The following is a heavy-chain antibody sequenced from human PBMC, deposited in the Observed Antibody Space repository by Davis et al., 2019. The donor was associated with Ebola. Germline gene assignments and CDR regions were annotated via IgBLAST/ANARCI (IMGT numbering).Heavy chain of an antibody. CDR1: GVSVSSDVYY. Sequence: MPSETLSLTCTVSGVSVSSDVYYWSWIRQPPGKGLEWIGSIYYSGSTYYNPSLKSRVTISVDTSKNQFSLKLSSVTAADTAVYYCARHRVGFWSGNPIDYWGQGTLVTVSS. V-gene: IGHV4-39*01. D-gene: IGHD3-3*01. CDR2: IYYSGST. CDR3: ARHRVGFWSGNPIDY. J-gene: IGHJ4*02.